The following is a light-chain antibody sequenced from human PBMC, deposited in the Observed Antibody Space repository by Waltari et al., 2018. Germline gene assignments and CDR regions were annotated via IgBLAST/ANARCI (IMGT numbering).Light chain of an antibody. Sequence: DIVVSQSPLSLPVTPGEPASFPCSSSQSLLPRNGNNYLDWYLQKPGQSPQLLIYLGSYRASGVPDRFSGSGSGTDFTLRISRVEAEDVGVYYCMQSLQSLWTFGPGTKVEIK. V-gene: IGKV2-28*01. CDR1: QSLLPRNGNNY. J-gene: IGKJ1*01. CDR3: MQSLQSLWT. CDR2: LGS.